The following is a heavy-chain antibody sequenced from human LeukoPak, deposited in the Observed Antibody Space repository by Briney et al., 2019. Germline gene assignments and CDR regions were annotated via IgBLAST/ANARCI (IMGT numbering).Heavy chain of an antibody. V-gene: IGHV3-23*01. Sequence: GGSLRLSCAASGFTFRSHDMSWVRQAPGKGLEWVSSISDSGGSTYHADSVKGRFTISRDNSKNTLYLQMGSLRAEDMAVYYCARDLQAAATDYWGQGTLVTVSS. J-gene: IGHJ4*02. D-gene: IGHD6-13*01. CDR1: GFTFRSHD. CDR2: ISDSGGST. CDR3: ARDLQAAATDY.